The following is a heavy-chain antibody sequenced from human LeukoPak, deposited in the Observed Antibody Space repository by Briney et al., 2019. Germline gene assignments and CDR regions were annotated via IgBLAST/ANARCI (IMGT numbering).Heavy chain of an antibody. CDR2: INHSGST. CDR1: GGSFSGYY. Sequence: PSETLSLTCAVYGGSFSGYYWSWIRQPPGKGLEWIGEINHSGSTNYNPSLKSRVTISVDTSKNQFSLKLSSVAAADTAVYYRARHPPSRDGHKVYYFDYWGQGTLVTVSS. CDR3: ARHPPSRDGHKVYYFDY. J-gene: IGHJ4*02. V-gene: IGHV4-34*01. D-gene: IGHD5-24*01.